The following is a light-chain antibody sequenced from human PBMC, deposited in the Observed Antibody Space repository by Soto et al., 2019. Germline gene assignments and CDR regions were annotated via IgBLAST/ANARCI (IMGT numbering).Light chain of an antibody. J-gene: IGLJ2*01. CDR2: EVT. CDR3: SSYEGSNIL. V-gene: IGLV2-8*01. Sequence: QSALTQPPSASGSPGQSVTISCTGTSSDVGGYNYVSWYQQHPGKAPKLMIYEVTKRPSAVPDRFSGSKSGNTASLTVSGLQAEDEADYYCSSYEGSNILFGGGTKLTVL. CDR1: SSDVGGYNY.